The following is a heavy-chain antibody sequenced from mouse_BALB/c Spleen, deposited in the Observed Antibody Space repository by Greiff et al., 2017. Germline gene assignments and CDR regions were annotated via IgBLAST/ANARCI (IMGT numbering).Heavy chain of an antibody. V-gene: IGHV1-7*01. J-gene: IGHJ3*01. CDR2: INPSTGYT. CDR3: AREYYGSTGAFAC. CDR1: GYTFTSYW. D-gene: IGHD1-1*01. Sequence: QVHVKQSGAELAKPGASVKMSCKASGYTFTSYWMHWVKQRPGQGLEWIGYINPSTGYTEYNQKFKDKATLTADKSSSTAYMQLSSLTSEDSAVYYCAREYYGSTGAFACWGQGTLVTVSA.